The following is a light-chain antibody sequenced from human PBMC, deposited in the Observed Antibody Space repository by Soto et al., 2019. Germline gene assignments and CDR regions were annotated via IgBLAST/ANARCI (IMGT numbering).Light chain of an antibody. CDR2: WAS. Sequence: DIVIAQSPDAVSGCLGERATINCESSQSVLYSSNNKNYLAWYQQKLGQPPKLLIYWASSRESGVPDRFSGSGSGTDFTLTISSLQAEDVAVYYCQQYYSTPRTFGQGTKVDIK. CDR1: QSVLYSSNNKNY. CDR3: QQYYSTPRT. J-gene: IGKJ1*01. V-gene: IGKV4-1*01.